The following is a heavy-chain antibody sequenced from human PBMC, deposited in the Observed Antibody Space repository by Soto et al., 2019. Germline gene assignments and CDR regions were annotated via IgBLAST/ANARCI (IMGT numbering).Heavy chain of an antibody. Sequence: QVQVVQSGAEVKKPGASVKVACKASGYSFDTFGMSWVRQAPGQGLEWMGWISIEKGDTNSAQKFQDRVTMTTDTSTSTAYMELRSLTSDDTAVYYCVRSYCSVGSCFTCWHFDLWGRGTLVTVSS. CDR1: GYSFDTFG. D-gene: IGHD2-15*01. CDR3: VRSYCSVGSCFTCWHFDL. J-gene: IGHJ2*01. CDR2: ISIEKGDT. V-gene: IGHV1-18*01.